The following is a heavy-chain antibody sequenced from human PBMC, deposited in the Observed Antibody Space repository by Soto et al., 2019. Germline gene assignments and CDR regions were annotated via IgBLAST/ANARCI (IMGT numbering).Heavy chain of an antibody. V-gene: IGHV5-51*01. CDR1: GYSFTSYW. CDR2: IYPGDSDT. D-gene: IGHD6-19*01. Sequence: ESLKISCKGSGYSFTSYWIGWVRQLPGKGLEWMGIIYPGDSDTRYSPSFKGQVTISADKSISTAYLQWSSLEASDAAMYYCASTTYSRGWYGDAFDIWGQGTMVTVSS. CDR3: ASTTYSRGWYGDAFDI. J-gene: IGHJ3*02.